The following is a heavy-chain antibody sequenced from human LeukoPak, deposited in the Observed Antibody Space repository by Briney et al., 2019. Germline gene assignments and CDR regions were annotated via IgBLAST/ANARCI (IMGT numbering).Heavy chain of an antibody. V-gene: IGHV3-30*18. J-gene: IGHJ4*02. CDR3: AKSVASDAY. CDR1: GFTFSSCA. D-gene: IGHD5-12*01. CDR2: ISYDGSNK. Sequence: GRSLRLSCAASGFTFSSCAMHWVRQAPGKGLEWAAVISYDGSNKYYADFVKGRFTISRDNSKNTLSLQMNGLIPEDTAVYYCAKSVASDAYWGQGTLVTVSS.